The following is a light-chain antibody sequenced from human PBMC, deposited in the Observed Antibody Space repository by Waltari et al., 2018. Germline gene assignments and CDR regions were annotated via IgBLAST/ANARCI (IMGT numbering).Light chain of an antibody. Sequence: SALTQPPSASGSPGPSASISCTGTSRYVGAYNYVPGYQQHPGKAPRLMIYEVPKRPSGVPDRFSGSKSGNTASLTVSGLQTEDEADYYCCSYTDRSTMVFGAGTKLTVL. V-gene: IGLV2-8*01. CDR2: EVP. J-gene: IGLJ3*02. CDR3: CSYTDRSTMV. CDR1: SRYVGAYNY.